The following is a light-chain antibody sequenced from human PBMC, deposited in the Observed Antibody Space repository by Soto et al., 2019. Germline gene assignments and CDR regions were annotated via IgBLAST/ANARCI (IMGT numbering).Light chain of an antibody. Sequence: QSVLTQPPSASGTPGQRVTISCSGSSSNIGSNTVNWYQQIPGTAPKLLIYSNIQRPSGVPDRFSGSKSGTSASLAISGLQSEDEADCYCAAWDDSLNGPVFGTGTKVTVL. J-gene: IGLJ1*01. V-gene: IGLV1-44*01. CDR2: SNI. CDR3: AAWDDSLNGPV. CDR1: SSNIGSNT.